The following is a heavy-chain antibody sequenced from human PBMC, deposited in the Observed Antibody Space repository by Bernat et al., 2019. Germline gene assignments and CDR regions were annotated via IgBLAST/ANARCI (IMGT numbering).Heavy chain of an antibody. CDR2: INLDGSEK. Sequence: EVQLVESGGGLVLPGGSLRLSCVVSGFTFSNTWMNWVRQAPGKGLEWVAYINLDGSEKNYVDSVRDRFTISRDNAKNSLYLVMNNLRAEDSAVYYCVRVPLLADYWGQGALVTVSA. CDR3: VRVPLLADY. J-gene: IGHJ4*02. D-gene: IGHD1-26*01. CDR1: GFTFSNTW. V-gene: IGHV3-7*03.